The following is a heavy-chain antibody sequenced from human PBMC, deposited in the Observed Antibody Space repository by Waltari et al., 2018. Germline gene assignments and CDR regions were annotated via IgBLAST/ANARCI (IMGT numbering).Heavy chain of an antibody. CDR3: ARELLRYFDWQRDYYYGRDV. V-gene: IGHV7-4-1*02. CDR2: INTNTGNP. D-gene: IGHD3-9*01. J-gene: IGHJ6*02. Sequence: QVQLVQSGSELKKPGASVKVSCKASGYTFTSYAMNWVRQAPGQGLEWMGWINTNTGNPTYDKGFTGRFVFSLSALVSTACQQIRSLKAEDTAVYYCARELLRYFDWQRDYYYGRDVWGQGTTVTVSS. CDR1: GYTFTSYA.